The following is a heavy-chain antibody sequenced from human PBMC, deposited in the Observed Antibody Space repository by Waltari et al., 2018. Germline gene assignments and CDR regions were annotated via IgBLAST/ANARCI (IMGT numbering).Heavy chain of an antibody. CDR1: RFPFTRYR. Sequence: EVQLDESGGGVVQPGGSLRLSCSASRFPFTRYRMIGVRQAPGKGLVWVARINSDGSSTTYADSVKGRFTISRDNAKNTVYLQMNSLRVEDTAVYYCTRALWLGELYDYWGQGTLVTVSS. V-gene: IGHV3-74*01. CDR2: INSDGSST. D-gene: IGHD3-10*01. CDR3: TRALWLGELYDY. J-gene: IGHJ4*02.